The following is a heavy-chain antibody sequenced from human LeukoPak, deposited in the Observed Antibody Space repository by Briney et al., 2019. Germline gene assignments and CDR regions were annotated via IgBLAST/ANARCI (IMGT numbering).Heavy chain of an antibody. CDR1: GYSFANYG. Sequence: ASVKVSCKTFGYSFANYGISWVRQAPGQGLEWMGRIIPILGIANYAQKFQGRVTITADKSTSTAYMELSRLRSDDTAVYYCARGRAWGSGSYYAYWGQGTLVTVSS. J-gene: IGHJ4*02. V-gene: IGHV1-69*04. CDR3: ARGRAWGSGSYYAY. D-gene: IGHD3-10*01. CDR2: IIPILGIA.